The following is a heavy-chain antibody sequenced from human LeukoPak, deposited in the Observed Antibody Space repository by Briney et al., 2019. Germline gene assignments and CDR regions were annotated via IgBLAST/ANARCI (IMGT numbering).Heavy chain of an antibody. V-gene: IGHV2-5*01. J-gene: IGHJ4*02. CDR2: IYWNDDK. D-gene: IGHD5-12*01. CDR1: GFSLSTSGMG. Sequence: SGPTLVNPTQTLTLTCTFSGFSLSTSGMGVGWIRQPPGKALEWLALIYWNDDKRYSPSLKSRLTITKDTSKNQVVLTMTNMDPVDTATYYCAHRRGGYEVSGHFDYWGQGTLVTVSS. CDR3: AHRRGGYEVSGHFDY.